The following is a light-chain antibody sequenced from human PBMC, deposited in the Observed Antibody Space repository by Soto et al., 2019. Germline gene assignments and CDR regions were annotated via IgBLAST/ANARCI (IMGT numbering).Light chain of an antibody. CDR2: DAS. CDR1: QNVDIY. Sequence: EIVLTQSPATLSLSPGDRATLSCRTSQNVDIYLAWYQQKPGQAPRRLIYDASNRATGIPARFSGSGSGTDFTLTISSLEPEDFAVYYCQQRKNWPPLTFGGGTKVDIK. J-gene: IGKJ4*01. V-gene: IGKV3-11*01. CDR3: QQRKNWPPLT.